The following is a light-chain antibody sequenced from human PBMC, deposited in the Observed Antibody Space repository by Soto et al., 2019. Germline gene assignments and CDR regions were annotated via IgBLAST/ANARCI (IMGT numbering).Light chain of an antibody. Sequence: EIVLTQSPGTLSLSPGERATLSCRASQSVGSSYLAWYQQKPGQAPRLLIYGASSRATGIPDRFSGSGSGTDFTLTISRLEPEDFAVYYCQQYGSSPWTFGQGTKVDTK. J-gene: IGKJ1*01. V-gene: IGKV3-20*01. CDR1: QSVGSSY. CDR2: GAS. CDR3: QQYGSSPWT.